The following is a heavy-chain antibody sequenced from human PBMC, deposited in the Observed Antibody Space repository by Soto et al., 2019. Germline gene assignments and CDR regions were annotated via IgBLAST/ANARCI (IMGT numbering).Heavy chain of an antibody. V-gene: IGHV4-30-4*01. D-gene: IGHD7-27*01. J-gene: IGHJ4*02. CDR2: IYDGGTT. Sequence: QVQLQESGPRLVSPSQTLSLTCTVSGGSISSAAYCWSWIRQSPDKGLEWIGHIYDGGTTYSSPSLKGXXTXSAXTSETQFSLKLSSVSAADTAVYYCARGPSGDKIDYWGQGIQVTVSS. CDR3: ARGPSGDKIDY. CDR1: GGSISSAAYC.